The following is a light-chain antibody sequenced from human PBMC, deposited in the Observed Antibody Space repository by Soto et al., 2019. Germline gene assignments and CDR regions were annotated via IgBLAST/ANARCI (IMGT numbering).Light chain of an antibody. CDR2: EGS. V-gene: IGLV2-23*01. J-gene: IGLJ2*01. CDR1: SSDVGSYNL. CDR3: CSYAGDTAFVV. Sequence: QSALAQPASVSGSPGQSITISCTGTSSDVGSYNLVSWYQQHPGKAPKLMIYEGSKRPSGVSNRFSGSKSGNTASLKISGLQAEDEADYYCCSYAGDTAFVVFGGGTKATVL.